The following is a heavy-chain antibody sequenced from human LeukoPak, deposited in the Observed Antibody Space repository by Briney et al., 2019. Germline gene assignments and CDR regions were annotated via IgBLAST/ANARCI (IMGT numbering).Heavy chain of an antibody. V-gene: IGHV3-23*01. CDR2: ISGSGGST. CDR3: ARADGYNLGFDY. CDR1: GFTFSSYA. Sequence: GGSLRLSCAASGFTFSSYAMNWVRQAPGKGLEWVSAISGSGGSTYYADSVKGRFTISRDNSKNTLYLQMNSLRAEDTAVYYCARADGYNLGFDYWGQGTLVTVSS. J-gene: IGHJ4*02. D-gene: IGHD5-24*01.